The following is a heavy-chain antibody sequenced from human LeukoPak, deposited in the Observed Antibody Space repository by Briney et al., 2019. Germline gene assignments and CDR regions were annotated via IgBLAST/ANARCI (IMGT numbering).Heavy chain of an antibody. V-gene: IGHV4-34*01. CDR3: ARMGGRITMVRGADP. J-gene: IGHJ5*02. CDR2: INHSGST. CDR1: GGSFSGYY. D-gene: IGHD3-10*01. Sequence: SETLSLTCAVYGGSFSGYYWSWIRQPPGKGLEWIGEINHSGSTNYNPSLTSRGTISVDTSKNQFSLKLSSVTAADTAVYYCARMGGRITMVRGADPWGQGTLVTVSS.